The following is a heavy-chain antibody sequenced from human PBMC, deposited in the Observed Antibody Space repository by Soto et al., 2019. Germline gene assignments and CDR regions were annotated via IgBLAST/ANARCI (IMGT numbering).Heavy chain of an antibody. CDR3: ARLGGYSYYYYGMDV. CDR2: IYYSGST. CDR1: GGSIISYY. Sequence: SETLSLTCTVSGGSIISYYWSWIRQPPGKGLEWIGYIYYSGSTNYNPSLKSRVTISVDTSKNQFSLKLSSVTAADTAVYYCARLGGYSYYYYGMDVWGQGTTVTVSS. D-gene: IGHD5-12*01. J-gene: IGHJ6*02. V-gene: IGHV4-59*01.